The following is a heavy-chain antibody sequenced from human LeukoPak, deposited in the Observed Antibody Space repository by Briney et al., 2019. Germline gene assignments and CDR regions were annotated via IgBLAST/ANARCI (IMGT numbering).Heavy chain of an antibody. V-gene: IGHV4-4*02. Sequence: SGTLSLTCRVSGGSITSYAWWSWVRQPPGKGLEWIGEIHLNGITIYNPSLKSRVTMSIDKSENHLSLNLSSVTAADTAIYYCARVISSAWRQNDLWGQGTLVTVSS. D-gene: IGHD3-22*01. CDR2: IHLNGIT. CDR1: GGSITSYAW. CDR3: ARVISSAWRQNDL. J-gene: IGHJ5*02.